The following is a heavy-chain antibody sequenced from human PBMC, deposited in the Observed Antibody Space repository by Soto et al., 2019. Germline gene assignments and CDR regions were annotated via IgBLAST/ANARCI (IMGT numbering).Heavy chain of an antibody. CDR1: GFTFSRYA. CDR3: AKDAYGSGALNDYYGMDV. D-gene: IGHD3-10*01. J-gene: IGHJ6*02. CDR2: ISGSGGST. Sequence: EVQLLESGGGLVQPGGSLRLSCAASGFTFSRYAMSWVRQAPGKGLEWVSAISGSGGSTYYADSVKGRFTISRDNSKNKLYLQMNSLRAEDTAVYYCAKDAYGSGALNDYYGMDVWGQGTTVTVSS. V-gene: IGHV3-23*01.